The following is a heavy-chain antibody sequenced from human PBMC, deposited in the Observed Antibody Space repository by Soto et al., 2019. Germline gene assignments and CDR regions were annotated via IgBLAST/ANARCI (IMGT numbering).Heavy chain of an antibody. Sequence: PSETLSLTCTVSGDSVSSSSYYWGWIRQPPGKGLEWVGSIYHGGSTRYNPSLKSRVTVSVDTSKNQFSLRLTSVTAADAVFFYCVRHRAFLGVQNSFDYWAQGILVPFSS. J-gene: IGHJ4*02. CDR1: GDSVSSSSYY. V-gene: IGHV4-39*01. D-gene: IGHD3-16*01. CDR3: VRHRAFLGVQNSFDY. CDR2: IYHGGST.